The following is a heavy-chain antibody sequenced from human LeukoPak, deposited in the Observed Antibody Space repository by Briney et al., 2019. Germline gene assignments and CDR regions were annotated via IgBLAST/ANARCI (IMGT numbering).Heavy chain of an antibody. V-gene: IGHV3-48*01. Sequence: GGSLRLSCAASALRFSAYNMNWVRQAPGKGLEWVSYITSSSSTIYYADSVEGRFTISRDNAKNSLYLQMNSQRAEDTAVYYCARETTAFYYMDVWGKGTTVTFSS. J-gene: IGHJ6*03. CDR1: ALRFSAYN. CDR3: ARETTAFYYMDV. CDR2: ITSSSSTI. D-gene: IGHD1/OR15-1a*01.